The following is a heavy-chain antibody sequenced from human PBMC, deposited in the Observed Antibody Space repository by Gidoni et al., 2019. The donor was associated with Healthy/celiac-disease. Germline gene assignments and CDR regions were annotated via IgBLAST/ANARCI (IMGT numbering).Heavy chain of an antibody. J-gene: IGHJ5*02. CDR2: ISYDGSNK. CDR3: AKASGGDSSGYPNWFDP. CDR1: GFTFSSYG. Sequence: VQPGRSLRLSCAASGFTFSSYGMHWVRPAPGKGLEWVAVISYDGSNKYYADSVKGRFTISRDNSKNTLYLQMNSLRAEDTAVYYCAKASGGDSSGYPNWFDPWGQGTLVTVSS. V-gene: IGHV3-30*18. D-gene: IGHD3-22*01.